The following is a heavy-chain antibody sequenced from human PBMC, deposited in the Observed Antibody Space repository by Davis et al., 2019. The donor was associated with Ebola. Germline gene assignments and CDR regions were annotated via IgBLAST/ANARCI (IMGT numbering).Heavy chain of an antibody. CDR1: GFSLSTSGMR. Sequence: SGPTLVKPTQTLTLTCTFSGFSLSTSGMRVSWIRQPPGKALEWLAHIFSNDEKSYSTSLKSRLTISKDTSKSQVVLTMTNMDPVDTATYYCARIKYYDSSGYYIDYWGQGTLVTVSS. CDR3: ARIKYYDSSGYYIDY. CDR2: IFSNDEK. V-gene: IGHV2-26*01. D-gene: IGHD3-22*01. J-gene: IGHJ4*02.